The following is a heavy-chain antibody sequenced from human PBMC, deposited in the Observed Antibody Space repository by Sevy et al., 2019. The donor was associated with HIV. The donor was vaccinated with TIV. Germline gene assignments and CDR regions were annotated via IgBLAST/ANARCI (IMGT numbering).Heavy chain of an antibody. D-gene: IGHD5-18*01. CDR1: GFIFSSNE. Sequence: GGSPRLSCAASGFIFSSNEMNWVRQAPGKGLEWVSYIGSSGSPIYYADSVKGRFTISRGNAKNSLYLQMNSLRAEDTAVYYCARVSVDTNFYGMDVWGQGTTVTVSS. CDR3: ARVSVDTNFYGMDV. V-gene: IGHV3-48*03. CDR2: IGSSGSPI. J-gene: IGHJ6*02.